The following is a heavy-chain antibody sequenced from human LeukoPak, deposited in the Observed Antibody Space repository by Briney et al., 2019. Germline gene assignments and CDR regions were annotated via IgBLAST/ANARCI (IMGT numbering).Heavy chain of an antibody. D-gene: IGHD3-3*01. Sequence: SETLSLTCTVSGGSISSSSYYWGWIRQPPGKGLEWIGSIYYSGSTYYNPSLKSRVTISVDTSKNQFSLKLSSVTAADTAVYYCARHRVGGKEIFGVVSDYYFDYWGQGTLVTVSS. CDR1: GGSISSSSYY. CDR3: ARHRVGGKEIFGVVSDYYFDY. V-gene: IGHV4-39*01. J-gene: IGHJ4*02. CDR2: IYYSGST.